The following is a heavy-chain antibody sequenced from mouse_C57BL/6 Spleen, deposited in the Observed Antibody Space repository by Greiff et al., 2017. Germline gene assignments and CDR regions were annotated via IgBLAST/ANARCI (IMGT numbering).Heavy chain of an antibody. CDR3: ARGITTVVADYYAMDY. CDR1: GYTFTSYW. D-gene: IGHD1-1*01. V-gene: IGHV1-69*01. Sequence: VKLMESGAELVMPGASVKLSCKASGYTFTSYWMHWVKQRPGQGLEWIGEIDPSDSYTNYNQKFKGKSTLTVDKSSSTAYMQLSSLTSEDSAVYYCARGITTVVADYYAMDYWGQGTSVTVSS. J-gene: IGHJ4*01. CDR2: IDPSDSYT.